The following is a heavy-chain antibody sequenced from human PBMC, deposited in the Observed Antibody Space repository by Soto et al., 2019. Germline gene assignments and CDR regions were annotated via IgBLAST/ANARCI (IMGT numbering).Heavy chain of an antibody. CDR3: ARQVVVAGTDWFDP. Sequence: PSETLSLSCTVSGGSISSSYWSWIRQPPGKGLEWIGYIYYSGSTNYNPSLKSRVTISVDTSKNHLSLKLSSVTAADTAVYYCARQVVVAGTDWFDPWGQGTLVTVSS. D-gene: IGHD2-15*01. V-gene: IGHV4-59*08. J-gene: IGHJ5*02. CDR1: GGSISSSY. CDR2: IYYSGST.